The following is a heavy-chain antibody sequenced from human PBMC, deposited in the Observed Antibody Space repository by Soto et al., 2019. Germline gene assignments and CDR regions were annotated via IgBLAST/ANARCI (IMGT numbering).Heavy chain of an antibody. D-gene: IGHD2-15*01. CDR2: ISAYNGNT. CDR1: GYTFTSYG. J-gene: IGHJ3*02. V-gene: IGHV1-18*01. Sequence: ASVEVSCKASGYTFTSYGISWVRQAPGKGLERMGWISAYNGNTNYAQKLQGRVTMTTDISTSTAYMELRSLRSDDTAVYYCARDSLATLDAFDIWGQGTMVTVSS. CDR3: ARDSLATLDAFDI.